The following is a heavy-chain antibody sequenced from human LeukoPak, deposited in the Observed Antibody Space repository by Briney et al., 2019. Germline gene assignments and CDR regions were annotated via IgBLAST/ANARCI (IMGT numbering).Heavy chain of an antibody. D-gene: IGHD1-26*01. J-gene: IGHJ3*02. CDR2: ISGSGGST. CDR3: AKDRRVGATKGLGAFDK. V-gene: IGHV3-23*01. CDR1: GFTFNNYA. Sequence: GGSLRLSCAASGFTFNNYAMSWLRQAPGKGLEWVSAISGSGGSTYYGDSVKGRFTISRDNSKNTLYLQMNSLRAEDTAVYYCAKDRRVGATKGLGAFDKWGQGTMVSVSS.